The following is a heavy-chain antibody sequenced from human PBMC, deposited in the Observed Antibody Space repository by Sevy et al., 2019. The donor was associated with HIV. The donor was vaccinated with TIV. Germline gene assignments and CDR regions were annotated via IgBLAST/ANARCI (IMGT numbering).Heavy chain of an antibody. CDR3: AKHYIHDIADGWYFDL. D-gene: IGHD6-13*01. V-gene: IGHV3-23*01. Sequence: GGSLRLSCAASDFTFNNYAMSWVRQAPGKGLEGKGLEWVSTIRGGGGGTYYADSVRGRFTISRDNSKNTLNLQVNSLRVEDTAVYYCAKHYIHDIADGWYFDLWGRGTLVTVSS. CDR1: DFTFNNYA. CDR2: IRGGGGGT. J-gene: IGHJ2*01.